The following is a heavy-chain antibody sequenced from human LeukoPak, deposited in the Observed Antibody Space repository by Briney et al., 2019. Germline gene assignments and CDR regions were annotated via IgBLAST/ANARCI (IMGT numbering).Heavy chain of an antibody. V-gene: IGHV4-31*11. J-gene: IGHJ4*02. CDR2: IYNTGSA. D-gene: IGHD3-3*01. CDR1: GGSISSGTHY. Sequence: SETLSLTCAVSGGSISSGTHYWNWIRQHPGQGLEWIGHIYNTGSAYYNPSLMSRVSISIDTSENQFSLKLSSVTAADTAVYYCARGKYYGDSDFWGQGTLVIVSS. CDR3: ARGKYYGDSDF.